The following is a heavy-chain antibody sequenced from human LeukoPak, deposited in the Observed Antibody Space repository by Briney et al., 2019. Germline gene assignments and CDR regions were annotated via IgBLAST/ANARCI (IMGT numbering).Heavy chain of an antibody. Sequence: GGSLRLSCAASGFTFNNAWMSWVRQAPGKGLDWVGSIKSKTDGGTTDYGAPVKGRFTISREDSKNTLYLQMNSLKTEDTAVYYCTNSPLIAVAGTGDFDYWGQGTLVTVSS. CDR2: IKSKTDGGTT. CDR1: GFTFNNAW. J-gene: IGHJ4*02. CDR3: TNSPLIAVAGTGDFDY. D-gene: IGHD6-19*01. V-gene: IGHV3-15*01.